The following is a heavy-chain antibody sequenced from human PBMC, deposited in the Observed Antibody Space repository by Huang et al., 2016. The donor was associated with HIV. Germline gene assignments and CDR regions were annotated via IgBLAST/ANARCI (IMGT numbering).Heavy chain of an antibody. CDR2: IIPIFGTP. J-gene: IGHJ5*02. CDR3: ARDRKYDNAWYWFDP. Sequence: QVQLVQSGAEVKKPGSSVRVSCEASGGTCSSYAINWVRQAPGQGLEWRGGIIPIFGTPNYAQKFQGRVTITADESTSTAYMERSSLRSDDTAVYYCARDRKYDNAWYWFDPWGQGTLVTVSS. CDR1: GGTCSSYA. V-gene: IGHV1-69*01. D-gene: IGHD1-1*01.